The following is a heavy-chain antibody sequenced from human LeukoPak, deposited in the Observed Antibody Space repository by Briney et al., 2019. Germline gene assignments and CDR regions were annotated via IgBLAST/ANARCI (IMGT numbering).Heavy chain of an antibody. CDR1: GFPFDDYG. CDR3: AEDRFFYDSGSKAN. Sequence: TGGSLRLSCVASGFPFDDYGMFWVRQSPGKGLEWVSSISWNSGIIDYADSVKGRFTISRDNAKNSLYLQMNSLRVEDTAFYYCAEDRFFYDSGSKANWGQGTLVTVSS. V-gene: IGHV3-9*01. D-gene: IGHD3-22*01. J-gene: IGHJ4*02. CDR2: ISWNSGII.